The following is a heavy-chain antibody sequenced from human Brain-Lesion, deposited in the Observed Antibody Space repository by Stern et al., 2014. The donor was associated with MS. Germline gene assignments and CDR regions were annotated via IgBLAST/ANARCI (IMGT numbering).Heavy chain of an antibody. J-gene: IGHJ4*02. CDR1: GFTYTDYW. CDR3: AKHLAERPFDY. Sequence: QVQLMQSGGVLVQPGGSLRLSCAASGFTYTDYWMRWVRQAPGKGPEWVAVISKDGNHKYYAGSVKDRFTISRDNSKNTLYLQMNSLRVEDTAVYYCAKHLAERPFDYWGQGTLVTVSS. V-gene: IGHV3-30*18. D-gene: IGHD1-1*01. CDR2: ISKDGNHK.